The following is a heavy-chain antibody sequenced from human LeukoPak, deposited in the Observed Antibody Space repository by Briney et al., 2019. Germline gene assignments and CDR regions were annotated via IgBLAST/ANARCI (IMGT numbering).Heavy chain of an antibody. V-gene: IGHV4-34*01. CDR2: INHSGST. D-gene: IGHD3-22*01. J-gene: IGHJ4*02. Sequence: SETLSLTCAVYGGSFSGYYWSWTRQPPGKGLEWIGEINHSGSTNYNPSLKSRVTISVDTSKNQFSLKLSSVTAADTAVYYCARGRNTYYYDSSGYYKLDYWGQGTLVTVSS. CDR3: ARGRNTYYYDSSGYYKLDY. CDR1: GGSFSGYY.